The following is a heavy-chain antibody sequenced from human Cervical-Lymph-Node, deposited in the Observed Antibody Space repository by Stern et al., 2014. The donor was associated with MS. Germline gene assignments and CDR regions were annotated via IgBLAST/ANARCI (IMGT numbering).Heavy chain of an antibody. CDR3: ARTTVSHYYYYGMDV. J-gene: IGHJ6*02. CDR1: GGSISSYY. D-gene: IGHD4-17*01. Sequence: HVQLVESAPGLVKPSETLSLTCTVSGGSISSYYWSWIRQPPGKGLEWIGYIYYSGSTNYNPSLKSRVTISVDTSKNQFSLKLSSVTAADTAVYYCARTTVSHYYYYGMDVWGQGTTVTVSS. CDR2: IYYSGST. V-gene: IGHV4-59*01.